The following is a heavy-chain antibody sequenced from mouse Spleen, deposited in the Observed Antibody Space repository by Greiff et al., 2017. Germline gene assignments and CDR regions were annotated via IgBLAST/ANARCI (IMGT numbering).Heavy chain of an antibody. J-gene: IGHJ4*01. D-gene: IGHD1-2*01. CDR1: GYTFTSYW. V-gene: IGHV1S126*01. Sequence: QVQLKESGAELMKPGASVKLSCKASGYTFTSYWINWVKQRPGQGLEWIGNIYPSDSYTNYNQKFKDKATLTVDKSSSTAYMQLSSPTSEDSAVYYCTREILRPYAMDYWGQGTSVTVSS. CDR2: IYPSDSYT. CDR3: TREILRPYAMDY.